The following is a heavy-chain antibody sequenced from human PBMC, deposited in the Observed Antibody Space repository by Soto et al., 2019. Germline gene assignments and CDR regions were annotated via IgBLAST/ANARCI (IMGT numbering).Heavy chain of an antibody. CDR1: GFIFSSNA. Sequence: EVQLLDSGAGLVQPGGSLRLSCAASGFIFSSNAMSWVRQAPGKGLEWVSAISGSGGSTFYADSVKGRFTISRDNSKNTLYLQMNSLRAEDTALYYCAKNSGYYYDAFDIWGQGTMVTVSS. J-gene: IGHJ3*02. D-gene: IGHD3-22*01. CDR2: ISGSGGST. V-gene: IGHV3-23*01. CDR3: AKNSGYYYDAFDI.